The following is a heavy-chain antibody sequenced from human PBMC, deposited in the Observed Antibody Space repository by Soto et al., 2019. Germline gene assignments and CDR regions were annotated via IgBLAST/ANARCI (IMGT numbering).Heavy chain of an antibody. Sequence: EVQLLESGGGLVQPGGSLRLSCAASGFTFSSYAMSWVRQAPGKGLEWVSAISGSGGSTYYADSVKGRFTISRDNSKNALYLQMNSLRAEDTAVYYCAKDRPDIVVVVAATDDSVDIWGQGTMVIVSS. D-gene: IGHD2-15*01. V-gene: IGHV3-23*01. J-gene: IGHJ3*02. CDR1: GFTFSSYA. CDR3: AKDRPDIVVVVAATDDSVDI. CDR2: ISGSGGST.